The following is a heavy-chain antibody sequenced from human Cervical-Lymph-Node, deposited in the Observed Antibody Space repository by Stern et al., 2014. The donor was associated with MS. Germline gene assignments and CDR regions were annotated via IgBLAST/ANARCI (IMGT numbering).Heavy chain of an antibody. CDR3: ARGTGDNWFDP. D-gene: IGHD3-10*01. J-gene: IGHJ5*02. Sequence: VQLLESGTDVKRPGSSVRVSCKAFGGISWLRQAPGQGLEWMGGILPFVGSPNYAQRFLGRLTITADTSTNTTYMELTSLRYDDTAVYYCARGTGDNWFDPWGQGTLVSVSS. V-gene: IGHV1-69*06. CDR1: GG. CDR2: ILPFVGSP.